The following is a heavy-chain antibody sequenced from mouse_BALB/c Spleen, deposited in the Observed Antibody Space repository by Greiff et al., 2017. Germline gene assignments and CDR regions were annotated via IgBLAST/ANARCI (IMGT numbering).Heavy chain of an antibody. Sequence: VKLVESGPQLVRPGASVKISCKASGYSFTSYWMHWVKQRPGQGLEWIGMIDPSDSETRLNQKFKDKATLTVDKSSSTAYMQLSSPTSEDSAVFYCASYDGYSDAMDYWGQGTSVTVSS. CDR2: IDPSDSET. J-gene: IGHJ4*01. CDR1: GYSFTSYW. D-gene: IGHD2-3*01. V-gene: IGHV1S126*01. CDR3: ASYDGYSDAMDY.